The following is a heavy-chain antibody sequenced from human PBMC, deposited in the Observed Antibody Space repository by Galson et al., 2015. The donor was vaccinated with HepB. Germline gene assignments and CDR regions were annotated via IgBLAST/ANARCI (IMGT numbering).Heavy chain of an antibody. D-gene: IGHD5-12*01. J-gene: IGHJ4*02. CDR2: IGISESST. Sequence: SLRLSCAASGFTFRSFAMHWVRQAPGKGPEFVSGIGISESSTHYTDSVKGRFSISRDNTKNTLYLQMSSLRLGDTAVYYCVRWTSQHSGYDEWGQGTQVTVSS. V-gene: IGHV3-64D*06. CDR3: VRWTSQHSGYDE. CDR1: GFTFRSFA.